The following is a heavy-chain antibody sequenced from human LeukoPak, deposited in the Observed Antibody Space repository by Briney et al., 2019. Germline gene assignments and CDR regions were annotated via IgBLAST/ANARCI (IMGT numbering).Heavy chain of an antibody. Sequence: GGSLRLSCAASGFTFNSYAMSWVRQAPGKGLEWVSAISGSGGSTYYADSVKGRFTISRDNAKNSLYLQMNSLRAEDTAVYYCAELGITMIGGVWGKGTTVTISS. J-gene: IGHJ6*04. CDR2: ISGSGGST. D-gene: IGHD3-10*02. CDR3: AELGITMIGGV. CDR1: GFTFNSYA. V-gene: IGHV3-23*01.